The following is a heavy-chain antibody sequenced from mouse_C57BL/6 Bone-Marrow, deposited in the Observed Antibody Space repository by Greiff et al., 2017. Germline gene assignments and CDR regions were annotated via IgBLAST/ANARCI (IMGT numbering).Heavy chain of an antibody. D-gene: IGHD2-5*01. CDR2: IDPSDSYT. Sequence: QVQLQQPGAELVMPGASVKLSCKASGYTFTSYWMHWVKQRPGQGLEWIGEIDPSDSYTNYNQKFKGKSTLTVDKSSSTSYMQLSSLTSEDSAVYYSASGESNRLYWYFDVWGTGNTCTGSS. CDR1: GYTFTSYW. J-gene: IGHJ1*03. CDR3: ASGESNRLYWYFDV. V-gene: IGHV1-69*01.